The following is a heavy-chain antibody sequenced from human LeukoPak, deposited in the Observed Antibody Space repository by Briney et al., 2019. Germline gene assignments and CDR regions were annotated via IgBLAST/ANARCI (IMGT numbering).Heavy chain of an antibody. J-gene: IGHJ4*02. Sequence: GGSLRLSCAASGFTVSSNYMSWVRQAPEKGLEWVSIIYSAGSTYYADCVRGRFTISRDSSKNTVCLQMNSLRAEDTAVYYCASGGLGARKYYSDPFHYWGQGTLVTVSS. V-gene: IGHV3-53*01. CDR2: IYSAGST. D-gene: IGHD3-10*01. CDR1: GFTVSSNY. CDR3: ASGGLGARKYYSDPFHY.